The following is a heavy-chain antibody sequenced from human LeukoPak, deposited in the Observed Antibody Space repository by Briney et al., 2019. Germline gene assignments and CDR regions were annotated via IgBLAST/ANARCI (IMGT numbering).Heavy chain of an antibody. CDR3: AKDPISRGYSYGYYAGD. V-gene: IGHV3-15*01. J-gene: IGHJ4*02. CDR1: GFTFSNAW. CDR2: IKSKTDGGTT. Sequence: KAGGSLRLSCAASGFTFSNAWMSWVRQAPGKGLEWVGRIKSKTDGGTTDYAAPVKGRFTISRDDSKNTLYLQMNSLRAEDTAVYYCAKDPISRGYSYGYYAGDWGQGTLVTVSS. D-gene: IGHD5-18*01.